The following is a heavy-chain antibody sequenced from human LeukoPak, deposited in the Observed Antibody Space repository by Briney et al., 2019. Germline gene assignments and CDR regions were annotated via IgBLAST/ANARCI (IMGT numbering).Heavy chain of an antibody. CDR3: ARDGGVPAANGFDY. J-gene: IGHJ4*02. V-gene: IGHV3-21*01. D-gene: IGHD2-2*01. CDR2: IRSSSSYI. Sequence: GGSLRLSCAASGFTFSSYSMNWVRQAPGKGLEWVSSIRSSSSYIFYADSVKGRFTISRDNAKNSLFLQMSSLRAEDTAVYYCARDGGVPAANGFDYWGQGTLVTVSS. CDR1: GFTFSSYS.